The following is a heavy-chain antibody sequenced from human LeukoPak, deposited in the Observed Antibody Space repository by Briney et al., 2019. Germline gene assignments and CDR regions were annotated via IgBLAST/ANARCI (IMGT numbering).Heavy chain of an antibody. CDR3: ARVLADRSGWYHFDY. J-gene: IGHJ4*02. Sequence: SETLSLTCTVSGGSISSSSYYWGWIRQPPGKGLEWIGSIYYSGSTYYNPSLKSRVSISVDTSKNHFSLKLSSVTAADAAVYYCARVLADRSGWYHFDYWGQGTLVTVSS. D-gene: IGHD6-19*01. V-gene: IGHV4-39*07. CDR1: GGSISSSSYY. CDR2: IYYSGST.